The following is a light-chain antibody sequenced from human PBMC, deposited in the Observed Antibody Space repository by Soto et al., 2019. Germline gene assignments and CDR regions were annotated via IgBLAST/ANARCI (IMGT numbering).Light chain of an antibody. CDR3: SSYTTGINLYV. Sequence: SLTQPASVPVSPGQSITLSCPGTSSDVGGYNYVSWYQLHPGRAPKLIIYDVSHRPSGISNRFSGSKSGNTASLTISGLQPEDEADYFCSSYTTGINLYVFGPGTKVTVL. V-gene: IGLV2-14*01. CDR2: DVS. CDR1: SSDVGGYNY. J-gene: IGLJ1*01.